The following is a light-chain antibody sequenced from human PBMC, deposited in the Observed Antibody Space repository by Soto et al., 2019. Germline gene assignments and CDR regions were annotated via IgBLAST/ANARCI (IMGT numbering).Light chain of an antibody. V-gene: IGLV2-14*01. J-gene: IGLJ2*01. Sequence: QSVLTQPASVSGSPGQSSTISCTGTSGDIGGYNYVSWYQQYPGKAPKLMIFGVSDRPSGVSNRFSGSKSGTTASLTISGLQAEDEADYYCSSYKTSSTVVVFGGGTKVTVL. CDR1: SGDIGGYNY. CDR2: GVS. CDR3: SSYKTSSTVVV.